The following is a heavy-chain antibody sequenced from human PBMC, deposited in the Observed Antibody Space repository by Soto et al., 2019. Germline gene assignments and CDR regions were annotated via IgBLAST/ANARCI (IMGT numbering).Heavy chain of an antibody. CDR3: ARRGYYGSGSYYYYYYGMDV. Sequence: TSETLSLTCTVSGGSISSYYWSWIRQPPGKGLDWIGYIYYSGSTNYNPSFKSRVTISVDTSKNQFSLKLSSVTAADTAVYYCARRGYYGSGSYYYYYYGMDVWGQGTTVTVS. D-gene: IGHD3-10*01. V-gene: IGHV4-59*08. J-gene: IGHJ6*02. CDR2: IYYSGST. CDR1: GGSISSYY.